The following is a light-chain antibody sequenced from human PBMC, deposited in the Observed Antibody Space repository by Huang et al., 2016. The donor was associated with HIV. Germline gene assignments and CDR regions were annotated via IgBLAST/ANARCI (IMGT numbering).Light chain of an antibody. Sequence: IQLTQSPSSLSASVGDRVTITCRASQGISSFLAWYQQRPGKAPKLLMYAPSTLHRVFPLRFSGSGSGTDFTLTISSLQPEDFATYYCQQFNNYPLTFGGGTKVEIK. J-gene: IGKJ4*01. CDR2: APS. CDR3: QQFNNYPLT. V-gene: IGKV1-9*01. CDR1: QGISSF.